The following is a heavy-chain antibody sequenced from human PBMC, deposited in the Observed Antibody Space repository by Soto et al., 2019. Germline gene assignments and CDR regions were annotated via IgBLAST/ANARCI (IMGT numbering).Heavy chain of an antibody. J-gene: IGHJ5*02. V-gene: IGHV3-30*04. D-gene: IGHD3-10*01. CDR2: ISYDGMTK. CDR3: AKAPRREGSFDP. Sequence: QVQLVESGGGVVQPGRSLRLSCEASGITFRGYAMNWVRQAPGQGLEWVAVISYDGMTKKYADSVKGRLTISRDDSKNTLYLQMNSLRVDDTAVYYCAKAPRREGSFDPWGQGTLVTVSS. CDR1: GITFRGYA.